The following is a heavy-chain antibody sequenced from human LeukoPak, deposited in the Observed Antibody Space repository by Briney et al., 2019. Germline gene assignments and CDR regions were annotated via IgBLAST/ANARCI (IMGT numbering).Heavy chain of an antibody. J-gene: IGHJ5*02. CDR2: ISGSGGTT. Sequence: PGGSLRLSCAASGFTFSSYAMSWVRQAPGKGLEWVSTISGSGGTTFYAGSVKGRFTISRDNAKNSLYLQMNSLRAEDTAVYYCGRDNTIFGVAHINHWGQGTLVTVSS. CDR3: GRDNTIFGVAHINH. V-gene: IGHV3-23*01. CDR1: GFTFSSYA. D-gene: IGHD3-3*01.